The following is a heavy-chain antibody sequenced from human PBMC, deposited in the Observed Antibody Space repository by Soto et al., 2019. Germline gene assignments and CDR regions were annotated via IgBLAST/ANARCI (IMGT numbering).Heavy chain of an antibody. J-gene: IGHJ6*03. CDR3: ARDQYDFWSGYSFGYYYYYMDV. Sequence: GGSLRLSCAASGFTFSSYGMHWVRQAPGKGLEWVAVIWYDGSNKYYADSVKGRFTISRDNSKNTLYLQMNSLRAEDTAVYYCARDQYDFWSGYSFGYYYYYMDVWGKGTTVTVSS. V-gene: IGHV3-33*01. CDR1: GFTFSSYG. D-gene: IGHD3-3*01. CDR2: IWYDGSNK.